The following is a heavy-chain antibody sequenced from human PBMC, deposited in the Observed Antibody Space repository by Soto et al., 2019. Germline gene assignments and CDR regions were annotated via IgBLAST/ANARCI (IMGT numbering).Heavy chain of an antibody. J-gene: IGHJ6*02. CDR1: GGSISSGGYY. V-gene: IGHV4-31*03. CDR3: ARDRMSGQWLDYYYYYGMDV. Sequence: SETLSLTCTVSGGSISSGGYYWSWIRQHPGKGLEWIGYIYYSGSTYYNPSLKSRVTISVDTSKNQFSLKLSSVTPADTAVYYCARDRMSGQWLDYYYYYGMDVWGQGTTATVSS. D-gene: IGHD6-19*01. CDR2: IYYSGST.